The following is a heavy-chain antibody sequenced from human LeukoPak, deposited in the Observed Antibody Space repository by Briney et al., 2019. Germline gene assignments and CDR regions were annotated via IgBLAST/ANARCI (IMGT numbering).Heavy chain of an antibody. CDR2: IYYSGST. CDR1: GGSISSSSYY. CDR3: AIIRDYYDSSGYFDY. Sequence: SETLSLTCTVSGGSISSSSYYWGWIRQPPGKGLEWIGSIYYSGSTYYNPSLKSRVTISVDTSKNQSSLKLSSVTAADTAVYYCAIIRDYYDSSGYFDYWGQGTLVTVSS. V-gene: IGHV4-39*07. J-gene: IGHJ4*02. D-gene: IGHD3-22*01.